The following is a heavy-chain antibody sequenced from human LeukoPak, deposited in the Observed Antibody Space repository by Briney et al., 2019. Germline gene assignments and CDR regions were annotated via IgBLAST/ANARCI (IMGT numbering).Heavy chain of an antibody. CDR1: GYTFTRQY. D-gene: IGHD3-16*01. CDR3: SSSRGGQGFDC. J-gene: IGHJ4*02. Sequence: ASVKVSYKASGYTFTRQYMHFVPQAPGQGLEWRGIINPSSGNTNYAQKFQGRVTMTRDTSTSTIYMDLSSLRSDDTAVYYYSSSRGGQGFDCWRQGAVITVSS. CDR2: INPSSGNT. V-gene: IGHV1-46*01.